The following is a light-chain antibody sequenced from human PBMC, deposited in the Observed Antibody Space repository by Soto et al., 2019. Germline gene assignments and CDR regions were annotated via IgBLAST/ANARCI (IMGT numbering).Light chain of an antibody. J-gene: IGKJ1*01. CDR3: QQYNNWWT. CDR1: QSVGSN. CDR2: GAS. Sequence: EIVMTQSPATLSVSPGERATLSCGASQSVGSNLAWYQQKPGQVPRLLIYGASTRATGIPARFSGSGSGTEFTLTISSLHSEDFPVYYCQQYNNWWTFGQGTKVPIK. V-gene: IGKV3-15*01.